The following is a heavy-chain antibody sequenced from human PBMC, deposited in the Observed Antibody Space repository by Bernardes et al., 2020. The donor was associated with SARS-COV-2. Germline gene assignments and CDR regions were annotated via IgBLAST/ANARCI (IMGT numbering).Heavy chain of an antibody. V-gene: IGHV3-72*01. CDR3: ARSPLGIAPFDY. CDR1: GFTFSDHN. D-gene: IGHD2-21*01. Sequence: GPLRLSCAASGFTFSDHNMDWVRQAPGKGLEWVARIRDNSNRYTTEYVASVKGRFTISGDESTNSVYLQMDSLRTEDTAVYYCARSPLGIAPFDYWGRGTLVTVSS. J-gene: IGHJ4*02. CDR2: IRDNSNRYTT.